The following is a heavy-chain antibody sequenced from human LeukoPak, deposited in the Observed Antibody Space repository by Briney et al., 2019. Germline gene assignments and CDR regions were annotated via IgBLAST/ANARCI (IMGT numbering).Heavy chain of an antibody. Sequence: GASLKISSKGSGYSFTSYWIGWVRQMPGKGLEWMGIIYPGDSDTRYSPSFQGQVTISADKSISTSYLQWSSLKASDTAMYYCARGSRGYYDSSGYSLLGYWGQGTLVTVSS. V-gene: IGHV5-51*01. CDR1: GYSFTSYW. D-gene: IGHD3-22*01. J-gene: IGHJ4*02. CDR2: IYPGDSDT. CDR3: ARGSRGYYDSSGYSLLGY.